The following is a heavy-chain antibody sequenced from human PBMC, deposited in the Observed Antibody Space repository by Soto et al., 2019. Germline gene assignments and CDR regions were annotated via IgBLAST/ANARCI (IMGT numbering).Heavy chain of an antibody. D-gene: IGHD1-26*01. CDR1: VFTFDDYA. CDR3: AKGSGSPWYYGMDV. CDR2: ISWNSGSI. Sequence: GGSLRLSCAASVFTFDDYAMHWVRQAPGKGLEWVSGISWNSGSIGYADSVKGRFTISRDNAKNSLYLQMNSLRAEDTALYYCAKGSGSPWYYGMDVWGQGTTVTVSS. V-gene: IGHV3-9*01. J-gene: IGHJ6*02.